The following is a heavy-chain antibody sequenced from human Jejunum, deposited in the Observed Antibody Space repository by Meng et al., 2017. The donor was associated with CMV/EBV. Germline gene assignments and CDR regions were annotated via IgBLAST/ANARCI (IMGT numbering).Heavy chain of an antibody. V-gene: IGHV1-69*02. CDR2: IIPILDKP. CDR3: ARREDVRGDTFDV. CDR1: GGAFSTYT. J-gene: IGHJ3*01. D-gene: IGHD3-10*02. Sequence: KASGGAFSTYTITWLRQAPGQGLEWMGRIIPILDKPNYAQRFQGRVTITADISTSTAYMELSSLTSEDTAVYYCARREDVRGDTFDVWGQGTMVTVSS.